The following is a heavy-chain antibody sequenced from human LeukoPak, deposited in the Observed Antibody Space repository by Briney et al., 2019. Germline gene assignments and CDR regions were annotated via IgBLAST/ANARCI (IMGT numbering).Heavy chain of an antibody. CDR2: IYHSGSI. CDR3: ARGISGYFGTSGYYYDY. D-gene: IGHD3-22*01. J-gene: IGHJ4*02. CDR1: GDSISTNYW. Sequence: SETLSLTCAVSGDSISTNYWWTWVRQPPGKGLEWIGEIYHSGSINYNPSLKNRVTLSIDKSNNHFSLRLSSLSAADTAVYYCARGISGYFGTSGYYYDYWGQGTLVTVSS. V-gene: IGHV4-4*02.